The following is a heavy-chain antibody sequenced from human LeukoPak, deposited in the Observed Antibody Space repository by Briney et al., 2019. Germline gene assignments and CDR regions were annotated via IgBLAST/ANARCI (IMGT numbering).Heavy chain of an antibody. Sequence: KASETLSLTCTVSGGSISSSSYSWGWIRQPPGKGLEWIGSIYYSGSTYYNPSLKSRVTISVDTSKNQFSLKLSSVTAADTAVYYCARQSRGYYDSSGYYDFDYWGQGTLVTVSS. CDR3: ARQSRGYYDSSGYYDFDY. D-gene: IGHD3-22*01. CDR2: IYYSGST. J-gene: IGHJ4*02. V-gene: IGHV4-39*01. CDR1: GGSISSSSYS.